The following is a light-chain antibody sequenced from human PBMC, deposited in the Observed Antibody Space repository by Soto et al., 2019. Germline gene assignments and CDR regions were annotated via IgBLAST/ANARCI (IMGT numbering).Light chain of an antibody. V-gene: IGKV1-5*03. Sequence: DIQMTQSRSTLSVSVGDRVTITCRASQSISSWLAWYQQKPGKAPKLPIYKASSLESGVPSRFSGSGSGTEFTLTISSLQPDDFATYYCQQYNSYSLTFGGGTKVEIK. CDR3: QQYNSYSLT. CDR1: QSISSW. CDR2: KAS. J-gene: IGKJ4*01.